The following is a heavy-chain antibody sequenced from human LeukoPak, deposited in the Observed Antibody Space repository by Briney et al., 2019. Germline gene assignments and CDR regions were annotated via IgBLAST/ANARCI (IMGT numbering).Heavy chain of an antibody. D-gene: IGHD6-6*01. CDR1: GFSFDDLG. CDR2: INWNGAST. Sequence: GGSLRLSCAASGFSFDDLGMTWVRQVPGKGLEWVAGINWNGASTGYADSVRGRSTISRDNAKNSLYLQMNSLRAEDTALYYCARAVCPTIKFCDSSYFMDVWGKGPTVNV. CDR3: ARAVCPTIKFCDSSYFMDV. J-gene: IGHJ6*03. V-gene: IGHV3-20*04.